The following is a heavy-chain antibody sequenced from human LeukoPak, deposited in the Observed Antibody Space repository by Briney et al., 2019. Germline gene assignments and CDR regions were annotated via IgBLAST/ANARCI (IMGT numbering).Heavy chain of an antibody. CDR2: IRGGGTSE. V-gene: IGHV3-23*01. CDR1: GFTFSAYA. D-gene: IGHD4-17*01. Sequence: GGSLRLSCTASGFTFSAYAMMWVRQAPGKGPEWVSAIRGGGTSEFYADSVKGRFRISRDNSKDTLFLQMNSLRAEDTAVYYCAKDPNGDYIGAFDMWGPGTMVTVSS. CDR3: AKDPNGDYIGAFDM. J-gene: IGHJ3*02.